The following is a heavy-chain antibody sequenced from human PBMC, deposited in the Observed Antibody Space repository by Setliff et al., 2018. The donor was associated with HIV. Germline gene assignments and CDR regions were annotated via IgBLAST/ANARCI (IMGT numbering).Heavy chain of an antibody. CDR3: GKDYTRTFWEYNWYDV. D-gene: IGHD3-3*01. CDR2: INGDGDSR. Sequence: GSLRLSCAASGFTFTYHAMTWVRQAPGKGLEWVAGINGDGDSRYYAESVKGRFTVPRDNSKDTLYLQMNDLRAEDTALYYCGKDYTRTFWEYNWYDVWGQGTLVTVSS. J-gene: IGHJ5*02. V-gene: IGHV3-23*01. CDR1: GFTFTYHA.